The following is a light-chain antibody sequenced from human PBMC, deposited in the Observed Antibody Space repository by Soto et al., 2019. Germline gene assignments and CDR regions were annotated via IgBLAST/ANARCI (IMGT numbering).Light chain of an antibody. Sequence: IVLTQTPLSSPVTLGQPASFSCRSAESLLHSDGNTYLSWLHQRPGQPPRLLIYQVSKRFPGVPDRISGSGAGTNFTLRISRVESEEAGTYFCMQSSQLRTFGQGTKVEIK. CDR3: MQSSQLRT. J-gene: IGKJ1*01. CDR1: ESLLHSDGNTY. V-gene: IGKV2-24*01. CDR2: QVS.